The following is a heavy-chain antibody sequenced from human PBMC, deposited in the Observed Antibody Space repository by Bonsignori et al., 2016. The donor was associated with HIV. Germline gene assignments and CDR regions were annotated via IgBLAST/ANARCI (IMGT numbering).Heavy chain of an antibody. CDR2: INDSGST. Sequence: GSLRLSCAVYGGSFSGYYWSWIRQPPGKGLEWIGEINDSGSTNYNPSLKSRVTISVDTSKNQFSLKLTSMAAADSAVYYCARGRRYDILTGYYNYWGQGTLVTVSS. D-gene: IGHD3-9*01. CDR1: GGSFSGYY. J-gene: IGHJ4*02. V-gene: IGHV4-34*01. CDR3: ARGRRYDILTGYYNY.